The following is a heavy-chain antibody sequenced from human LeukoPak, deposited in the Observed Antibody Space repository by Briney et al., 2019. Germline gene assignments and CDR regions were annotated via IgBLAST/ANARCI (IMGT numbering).Heavy chain of an antibody. J-gene: IGHJ4*02. V-gene: IGHV4-38-2*02. CDR3: ARLQYSSSSANFDY. CDR2: IYHSGST. Sequence: SETLSLTCTVSGSSINSAYYWGWIRQPPGKGLEWIGSIYHSGSTYYNPSLKSRVTISVDTSKNQFSLKLSSVTAADTAVYYCARLQYSSSSANFDYWGQGTLVTVSS. D-gene: IGHD6-6*01. CDR1: GSSINSAYY.